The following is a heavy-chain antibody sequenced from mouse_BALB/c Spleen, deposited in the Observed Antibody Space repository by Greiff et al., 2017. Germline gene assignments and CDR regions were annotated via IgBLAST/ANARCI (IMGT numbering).Heavy chain of an antibody. Sequence: DVKLQESGGGLVKPGGSLKLSCAASGFTFSSYTMSWVRQTPEKRLEWVATISSGGSYTYYPDSVKGRFTISRDNAKNTLYLQMSSLKSEDTAMYYCTRDRGGRGYWYFDVWGAETTVTVSS. V-gene: IGHV5-6-4*01. CDR1: GFTFSSYT. D-gene: IGHD3-1*01. CDR2: ISSGGSYT. J-gene: IGHJ1*01. CDR3: TRDRGGRGYWYFDV.